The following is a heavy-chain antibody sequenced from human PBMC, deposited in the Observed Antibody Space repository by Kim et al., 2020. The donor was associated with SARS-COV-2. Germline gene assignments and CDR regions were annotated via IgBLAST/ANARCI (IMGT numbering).Heavy chain of an antibody. CDR3: AREGVDDILTGYYRGGLDY. Sequence: GRFTISRDTAKNSLYLQMNSLRAEDTAVYYCAREGVDDILTGYYRGGLDYWGQGTLVTVSS. J-gene: IGHJ4*02. V-gene: IGHV3-11*05. D-gene: IGHD3-9*01.